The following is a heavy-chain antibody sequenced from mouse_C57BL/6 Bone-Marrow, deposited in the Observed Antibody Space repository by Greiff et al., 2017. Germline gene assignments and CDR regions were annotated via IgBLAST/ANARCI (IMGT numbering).Heavy chain of an antibody. D-gene: IGHD2-5*01. J-gene: IGHJ1*03. CDR2: IYPGSGST. CDR3: ARPCYNNYWYFDV. CDR1: GYTFTSYW. V-gene: IGHV1-55*01. Sequence: QVQLQQPGAELVKPGASVKMSCKASGYTFTSYWITWVKQRPGQGLEWIGDIYPGSGSTNYKEKFKSKATLTVDTSYSTDYRLLSSLTSEASAFYCCARPCYNNYWYFDVWGTGTTVTVSS.